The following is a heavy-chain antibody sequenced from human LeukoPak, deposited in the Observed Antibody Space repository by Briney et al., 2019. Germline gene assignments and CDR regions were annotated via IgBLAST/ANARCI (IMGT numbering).Heavy chain of an antibody. D-gene: IGHD6-19*01. CDR2: FDPEDGET. CDR3: ATDGYSSGWYPPVRPVGAFDI. CDR1: GYTLTELS. V-gene: IGHV1-24*01. Sequence: ASVKVSCKVSGYTLTELSMHWARQAPGKGLEWMGGFDPEDGETIYAQKFQGRVTMTEDTSTDTAYMELSSLRSEDTAVYYCATDGYSSGWYPPVRPVGAFDIWGQGTMVTVSS. J-gene: IGHJ3*02.